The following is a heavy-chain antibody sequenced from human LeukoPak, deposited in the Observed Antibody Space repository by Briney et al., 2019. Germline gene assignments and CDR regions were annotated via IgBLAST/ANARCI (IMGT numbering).Heavy chain of an antibody. CDR2: IYYSGST. CDR3: ARSPYAWRWAYYYDSSGYDAFDI. Sequence: SETLSLTCTVSGVSISSSSYYWGWIRQPPGKGLEWIGSIYYSGSTYYNPSLKSRVTISVDTSKNQFSLKLSSVTAADTAVYYCARSPYAWRWAYYYDSSGYDAFDIWGQGTMVTVSS. D-gene: IGHD3-22*01. V-gene: IGHV4-39*01. J-gene: IGHJ3*02. CDR1: GVSISSSSYY.